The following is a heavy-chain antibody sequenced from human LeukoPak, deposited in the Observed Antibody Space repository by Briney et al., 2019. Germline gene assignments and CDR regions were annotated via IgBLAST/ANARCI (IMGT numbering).Heavy chain of an antibody. D-gene: IGHD5-12*01. CDR2: ISAYNGNT. CDR1: GYTFTSYG. V-gene: IGHV1-18*01. Sequence: ASVKVSCKASGYTFTSYGISWVRQAPGQGLEWMGWISAYNGNTNYAQKLQGSVTMTTDTSTSTAYMELRSLRSDDSAVYYCARDYKLVAAKNIDYWGQGTLVTVSS. J-gene: IGHJ4*02. CDR3: ARDYKLVAAKNIDY.